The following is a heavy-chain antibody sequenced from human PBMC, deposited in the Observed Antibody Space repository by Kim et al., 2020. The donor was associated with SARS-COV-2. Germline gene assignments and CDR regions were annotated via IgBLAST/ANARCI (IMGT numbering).Heavy chain of an antibody. J-gene: IGHJ6*02. CDR3: ARSYVVRGVMRLWESDYGMDV. D-gene: IGHD3-10*01. V-gene: IGHV4-30-2*01. CDR2: IYHSGST. CDR1: GGSISSGGYS. Sequence: SETLSLTCAVSGGSISSGGYSWSWIRQPPGKGLEWIGYIYHSGSTYYNPSLKSRVTISVDRSKNQFSLKLSSVTAADTAVYYCARSYVVRGVMRLWESDYGMDVWGQGTTVTVSS.